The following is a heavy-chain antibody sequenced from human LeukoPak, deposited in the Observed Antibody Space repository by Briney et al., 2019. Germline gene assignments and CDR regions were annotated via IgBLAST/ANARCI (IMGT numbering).Heavy chain of an antibody. CDR3: ARISGSGWFSG. Sequence: GGSLRLSCAASGFAFSTYWMSWVRQAPGKGLEWVANIKEDGSEKYYVDSVKGRFTISRDNAKNSLYLLMNSLRVEDTAVYYCARISGSGWFSGGGRGPLATVSS. J-gene: IGHJ4*02. CDR2: IKEDGSEK. CDR1: GFAFSTYW. D-gene: IGHD6-19*01. V-gene: IGHV3-7*03.